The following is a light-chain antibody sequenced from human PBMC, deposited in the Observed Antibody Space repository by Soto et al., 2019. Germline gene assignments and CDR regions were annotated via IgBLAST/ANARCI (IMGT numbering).Light chain of an antibody. CDR2: GAS. CDR1: QSVSSSY. CDR3: QQYGSSPT. V-gene: IGKV3-20*01. Sequence: LVLTHSPGTLSLSPCERATLSCRASQSVSSSYLAWYQQKPGQAPRLLIYGASSRATGIPDRFSGSGSGTDFTLTISRLEPEDFAVYYCQQYGSSPTFGQGTKVDIK. J-gene: IGKJ1*01.